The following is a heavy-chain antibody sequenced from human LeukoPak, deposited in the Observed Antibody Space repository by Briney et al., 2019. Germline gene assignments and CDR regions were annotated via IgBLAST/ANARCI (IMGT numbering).Heavy chain of an antibody. CDR3: ARLRVYSYGINGFDI. Sequence: PGGSLRLSCAASGFTFNDYDMHWVREATAKGLEWLSGIGTAHDAHYAGSVKGRFTISRESATNSVYLQMNSLRDGDTAVYYCARLRVYSYGINGFDIWGQGTMVTVSS. CDR1: GFTFNDYD. J-gene: IGHJ3*02. D-gene: IGHD5-18*01. V-gene: IGHV3-13*01. CDR2: IGTAHDA.